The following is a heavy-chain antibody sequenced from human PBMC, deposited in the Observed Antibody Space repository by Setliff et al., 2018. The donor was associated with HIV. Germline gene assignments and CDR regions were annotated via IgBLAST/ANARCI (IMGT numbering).Heavy chain of an antibody. Sequence: SETLSLTCSVYGASISSGTNYWSWIRQPAGKGLEWIGRIYSSGSTNYNPSLKSRVTISVDTSKNQFSLKLSSVTAADTAVYYCASSGWLPYFDYWGQGTLVTVPS. CDR2: IYSSGST. D-gene: IGHD6-19*01. V-gene: IGHV4-61*02. CDR3: ASSGWLPYFDY. CDR1: GASISSGTNY. J-gene: IGHJ4*02.